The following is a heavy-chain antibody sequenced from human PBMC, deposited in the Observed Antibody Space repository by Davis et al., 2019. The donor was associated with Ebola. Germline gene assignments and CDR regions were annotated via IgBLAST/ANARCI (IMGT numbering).Heavy chain of an antibody. J-gene: IGHJ5*02. CDR2: IYYSGST. V-gene: IGHV4-61*01. Sequence: SETLSLTCTVPGGSVSSGSYYWSWIRQPPGKGLAWIGYIYYSGSTNYNPSLKCRVTISVDTSKKQFSLKLSSVTAADTAVYYCASLGAIFGWDWFDPWGQGTLVTVSS. D-gene: IGHD3-3*01. CDR3: ASLGAIFGWDWFDP. CDR1: GGSVSSGSYY.